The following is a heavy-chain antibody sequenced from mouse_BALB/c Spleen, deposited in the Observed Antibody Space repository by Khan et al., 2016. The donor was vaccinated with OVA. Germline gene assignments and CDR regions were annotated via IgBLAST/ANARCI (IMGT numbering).Heavy chain of an antibody. J-gene: IGHJ2*01. Sequence: VQLKESGPELVRPGASVKISCKASGYSFTGYFMNWVMQSHGKSLEWIGRINPHIGETFYNPKFTGKATLTVDESSSTAHMELRLLDSEDSAVYYCARNYRSDFDYWGQGTTLTVSS. V-gene: IGHV1-20*02. CDR2: INPHIGET. D-gene: IGHD1-1*01. CDR3: ARNYRSDFDY. CDR1: GYSFTGYF.